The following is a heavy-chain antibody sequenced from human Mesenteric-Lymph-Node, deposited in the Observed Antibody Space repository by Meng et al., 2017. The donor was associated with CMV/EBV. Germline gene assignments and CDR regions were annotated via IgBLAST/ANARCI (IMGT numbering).Heavy chain of an antibody. Sequence: GGSLRLSCAASGFTFSSYGMHWVRQAPGKGLEWVAFISFDGSDKYSADSMKGRFTISRDNSKNTLSLQLNNLRADDTAVYYCAKESGWFDWGQGTLVTVSS. J-gene: IGHJ4*02. CDR3: AKESGWFD. CDR1: GFTFSSYG. D-gene: IGHD6-19*01. CDR2: ISFDGSDK. V-gene: IGHV3-30*02.